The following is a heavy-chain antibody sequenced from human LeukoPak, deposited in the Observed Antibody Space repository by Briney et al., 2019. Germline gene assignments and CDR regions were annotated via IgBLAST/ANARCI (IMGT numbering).Heavy chain of an antibody. CDR3: ARESQCSGGSCYSV. Sequence: ASVKVSCKASGYTFNSYGIIWVRQAPGQGLEWMGWISAYNGNTNYAQKFQGRVTMTTDTSTSTAYMELRSLRSDDTAVYYCARESQCSGGSCYSVWGQGTLVTVSS. V-gene: IGHV1-18*01. CDR2: ISAYNGNT. D-gene: IGHD2-15*01. J-gene: IGHJ4*02. CDR1: GYTFNSYG.